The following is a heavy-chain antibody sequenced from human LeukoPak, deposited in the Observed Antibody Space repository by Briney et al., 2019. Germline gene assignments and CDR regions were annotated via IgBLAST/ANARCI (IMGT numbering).Heavy chain of an antibody. V-gene: IGHV4-34*01. D-gene: IGHD4-17*01. Sequence: SETLSLTRAVYGGSFSGYYWSWIRQPPGKGLEWIGEINHSGRTNYNPSLKSRVTISVDTSKNQFSLKLSSVTAADTAVYYCARGGGYTVTRWFDPWGQGTLVTVSS. CDR1: GGSFSGYY. J-gene: IGHJ5*02. CDR3: ARGGGYTVTRWFDP. CDR2: INHSGRT.